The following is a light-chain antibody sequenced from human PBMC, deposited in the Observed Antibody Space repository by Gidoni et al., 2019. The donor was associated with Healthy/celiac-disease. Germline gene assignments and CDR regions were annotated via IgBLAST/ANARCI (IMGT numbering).Light chain of an antibody. V-gene: IGKV1-39*01. J-gene: IGKJ5*01. CDR3: QQSYSTLIT. Sequence: DIHMTQSPSSLSASVGDRVTITCRASQSISSYLNWYQQKPGKAPKLLIYAASSLQSGFPSRFSGSVSGTDFTLTISSLQPEDFATYYCQQSYSTLITFXQXTRLEIK. CDR2: AAS. CDR1: QSISSY.